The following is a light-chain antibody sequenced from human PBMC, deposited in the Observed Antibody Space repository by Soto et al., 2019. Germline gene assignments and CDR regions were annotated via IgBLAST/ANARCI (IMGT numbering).Light chain of an antibody. J-gene: IGLJ1*01. V-gene: IGLV2-8*01. CDR1: SSDVGGYNY. CDR2: EVS. Sequence: QSALTQPPSASGSPGQSVTISCTGTSSDVGGYNYVSWYQQHPGKAPKLVISEVSQRPSGVPDRFSGSKSGNTASLTVSGLQAEDEADYYCCSYAGSTSYVFGTGTKVPV. CDR3: CSYAGSTSYV.